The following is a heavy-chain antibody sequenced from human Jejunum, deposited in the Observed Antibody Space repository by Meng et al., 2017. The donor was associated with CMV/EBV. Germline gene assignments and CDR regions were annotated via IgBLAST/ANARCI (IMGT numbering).Heavy chain of an antibody. CDR3: ARHYRLLGIGMDV. D-gene: IGHD7-27*01. J-gene: IGHJ6*02. Sequence: ASGFAFSDYYMRSSRRAPGRGLEWVSYISSSGSTIYYADSVKGQFTTSRDNAKNSLYLQMNSLRAEDTTVYYCARHYRLLGIGMDVWGQGTTVTVSS. V-gene: IGHV3-11*04. CDR1: GFAFSDYY. CDR2: ISSSGSTI.